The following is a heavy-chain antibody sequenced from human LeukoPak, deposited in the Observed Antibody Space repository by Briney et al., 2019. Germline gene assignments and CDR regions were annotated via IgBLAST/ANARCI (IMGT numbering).Heavy chain of an antibody. Sequence: GGSLRLSCAASGFTFSSYGMHWVRQAPGKGLEWVAVIWYDGSNKYYADSVKGRFTISWDNAKKSLYLEMNTLRAEDTAIYYCACPYRSRFDYWGQGTLVTVSS. J-gene: IGHJ4*02. CDR1: GFTFSSYG. V-gene: IGHV3-33*03. CDR3: ACPYRSRFDY. D-gene: IGHD6-13*01. CDR2: IWYDGSNK.